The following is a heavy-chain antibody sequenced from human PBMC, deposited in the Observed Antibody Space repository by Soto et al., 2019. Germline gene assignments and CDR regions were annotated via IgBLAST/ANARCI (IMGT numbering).Heavy chain of an antibody. CDR2: IVVGSGNT. Sequence: GQRLEWIGWIVVGSGNTNYAQKFQERVTITRDMSTSTAYMELSSLRSEDTVVYYCAASIYSGYGALPYWGQGTPVTGSS. V-gene: IGHV1-58*01. D-gene: IGHD5-12*01. J-gene: IGHJ4*02. CDR3: AASIYSGYGALPY.